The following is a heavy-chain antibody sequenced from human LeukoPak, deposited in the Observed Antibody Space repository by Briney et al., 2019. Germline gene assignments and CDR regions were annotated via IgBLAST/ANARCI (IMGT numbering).Heavy chain of an antibody. Sequence: ASVKVSCKASGYTFTGYYMHWVRQAPGQGLEWMGRINPNSGGTNYAQKFQGRVTMTRDTSISTAYMELSSLRSHDTAVYYCARDHDSSGYYLSDFDYWGQGTLVTVSS. CDR1: GYTFTGYY. D-gene: IGHD3-22*01. CDR2: INPNSGGT. V-gene: IGHV1-2*06. CDR3: ARDHDSSGYYLSDFDY. J-gene: IGHJ4*02.